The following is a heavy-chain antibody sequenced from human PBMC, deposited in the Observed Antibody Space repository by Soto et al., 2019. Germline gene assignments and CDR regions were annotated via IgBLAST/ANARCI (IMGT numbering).Heavy chain of an antibody. D-gene: IGHD3-10*01. CDR1: GFTFSSYA. CDR2: ISGSGGST. CDR3: AKDWEYYYGSGSWGGAFDI. J-gene: IGHJ3*02. Sequence: GGSLRLSCAASGFTFSSYAMSWVRQAPGKGLEWVSAISGSGGSTYYTDSVKGRFTISRDNSKNTLYLQMNSLRAEDTAVYYCAKDWEYYYGSGSWGGAFDIWGQGTMVTVSS. V-gene: IGHV3-23*01.